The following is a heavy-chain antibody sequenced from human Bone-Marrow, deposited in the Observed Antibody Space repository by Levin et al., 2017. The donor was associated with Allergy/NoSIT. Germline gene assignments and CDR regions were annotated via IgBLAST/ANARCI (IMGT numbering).Heavy chain of an antibody. CDR3: ARSQDSSGHYYYYYAMDV. Sequence: GGSLRLSCVASGFPFSSHAMYWVRQAPGKGLDWVALITYDGGKIYHADSVKGRFSISRDNSKNTLYLQMNSLRVEDTGVYYCARSQDSSGHYYYYYAMDVWGQGTTVTVSS. CDR2: ITYDGGKI. V-gene: IGHV3-30-3*01. CDR1: GFPFSSHA. D-gene: IGHD3-22*01. J-gene: IGHJ6*02.